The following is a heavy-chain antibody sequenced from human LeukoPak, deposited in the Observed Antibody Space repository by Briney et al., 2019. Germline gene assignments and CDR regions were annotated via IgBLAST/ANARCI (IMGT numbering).Heavy chain of an antibody. Sequence: PGTSLRLSCAASGFTFSSYGMHWVRQAPGKGLEWVANIKQDGSEKHYVDSVKGRFTISRDNAKNSLYLQMDSLRAEDTAVYYCARDRESLISSDWGQGTLVTVSS. CDR3: ARDRESLISSD. V-gene: IGHV3-7*01. J-gene: IGHJ4*02. D-gene: IGHD3-10*01. CDR1: GFTFSSYG. CDR2: IKQDGSEK.